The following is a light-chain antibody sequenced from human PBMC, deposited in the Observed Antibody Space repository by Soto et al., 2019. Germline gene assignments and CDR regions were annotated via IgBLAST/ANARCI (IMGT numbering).Light chain of an antibody. CDR1: QSVSNN. CDR2: GAS. Sequence: IVMTQSPDSLAVSLGERATLSCRASQSVSNNLAWYQQKPGQAPRVLIYGASTRATGIPARFSGSGSGTDFTLTISRLEPEDFAVYFCQQYGSSPPITFGQGTRLEIK. V-gene: IGKV3-20*01. J-gene: IGKJ5*01. CDR3: QQYGSSPPIT.